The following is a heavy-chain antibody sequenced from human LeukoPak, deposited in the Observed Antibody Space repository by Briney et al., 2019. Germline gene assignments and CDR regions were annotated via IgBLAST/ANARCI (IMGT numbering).Heavy chain of an antibody. J-gene: IGHJ4*02. CDR1: GFTFSSYS. V-gene: IGHV3-48*02. D-gene: IGHD3-3*01. CDR3: ARDRGYDFWSGYYGFDY. Sequence: GGSLRLSCAASGFTFSSYSMNWVRQSPGKGLEWVSYISKSSSTIYYADSVKRSFTIHRANAKNSLYLQMTSLRDEDTAVYYCARDRGYDFWSGYYGFDYWGQGTLVTVSS. CDR2: ISKSSSTI.